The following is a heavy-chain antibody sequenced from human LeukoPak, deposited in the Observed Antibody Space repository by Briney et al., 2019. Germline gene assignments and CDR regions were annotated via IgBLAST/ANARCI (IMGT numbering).Heavy chain of an antibody. Sequence: PSETLSLTCTVSGGSISSGGYYWTWIRQHPGKGLEWIGYIYYSGSTYYNPSLKSRVTVSIDTSTNEFSLKLSSVTAADTAVYYCARDRRYSYGPSSFDYWGQGSLVSVSS. CDR2: IYYSGST. V-gene: IGHV4-31*03. CDR3: ARDRRYSYGPSSFDY. CDR1: GGSISSGGYY. J-gene: IGHJ4*02. D-gene: IGHD5-18*01.